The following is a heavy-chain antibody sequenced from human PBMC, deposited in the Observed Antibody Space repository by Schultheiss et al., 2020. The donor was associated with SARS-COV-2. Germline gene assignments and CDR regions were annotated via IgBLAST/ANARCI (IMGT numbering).Heavy chain of an antibody. V-gene: IGHV3-48*01. CDR2: ISSSSSTI. CDR3: ARFGNTGTYSNWFDP. J-gene: IGHJ5*02. D-gene: IGHD1-1*01. CDR1: GFTFSSYS. Sequence: GGSLRLSCAASGFTFSSYSMNWVRQAPGKGLEWVSYISSSSSTIYYADSVKGRFTISRDNSKNTLYLQMDSLRAEDTAVYYCARFGNTGTYSNWFDPWGQGTLVTVSS.